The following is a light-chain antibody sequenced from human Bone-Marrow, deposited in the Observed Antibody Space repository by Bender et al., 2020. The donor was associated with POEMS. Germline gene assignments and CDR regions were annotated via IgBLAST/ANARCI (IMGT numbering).Light chain of an antibody. Sequence: SYDLTQAPSVSVSPGQTATITCSGDELGNKDVCWYQQRPGQSPVLVVFQNSKRPAGTPERISGSISGNTATLTISGTQGMDEADYYCQAWDSDSGAVFGPGTKVTVL. J-gene: IGLJ1*01. CDR2: QNS. CDR1: ELGNKD. CDR3: QAWDSDSGAV. V-gene: IGLV3-1*01.